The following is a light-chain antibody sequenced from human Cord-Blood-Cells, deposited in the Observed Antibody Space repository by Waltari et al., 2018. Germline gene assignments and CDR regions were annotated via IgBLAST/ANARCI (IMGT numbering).Light chain of an antibody. CDR2: GAS. J-gene: IGKJ4*01. CDR1: QSVSSN. CDR3: QQYNNWPPLT. Sequence: EIVMTQSPATLSVSPGERATLSCRASQSVSSNLAWYQQKPGQAPRPLIYGASTRATGIPARFSGSGSGTEFTLTISSLQSEDFVVYYCQQYNNWPPLTFGGGTKVEIK. V-gene: IGKV3-15*01.